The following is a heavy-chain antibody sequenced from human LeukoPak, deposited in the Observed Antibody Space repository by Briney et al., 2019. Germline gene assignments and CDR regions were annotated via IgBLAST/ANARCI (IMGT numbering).Heavy chain of an antibody. CDR1: GYSISSGYY. Sequence: SETLSLTCTVSGYSISSGYYWGWIRQPPGKGPEWIGNIHQSGSTYYNPSVKSRVSISMDTSKNQFSLKLNSVTAADTAVYYCARDSDHTSMLFKGFDYWGQGTLVTVSS. D-gene: IGHD5-18*01. V-gene: IGHV4-38-2*02. CDR3: ARDSDHTSMLFKGFDY. J-gene: IGHJ4*02. CDR2: IHQSGST.